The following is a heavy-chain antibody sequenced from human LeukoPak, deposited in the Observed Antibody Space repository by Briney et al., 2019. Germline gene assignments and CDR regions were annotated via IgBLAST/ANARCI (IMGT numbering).Heavy chain of an antibody. V-gene: IGHV4-61*02. D-gene: IGHD5-24*01. CDR3: ARDRRGGYNVYYFDL. J-gene: IGHJ4*02. CDR2: IHTSGST. Sequence: SETLSLTCTVSGGSIYSGSYYWSWIRQPAGKGLEWIGRIHTSGSTNYNPSLKSRVTISVDTSKNQFSLKLSSVTAADTAVYYCARDRRGGYNVYYFDLWGQGTLVTVSS. CDR1: GGSIYSGSYY.